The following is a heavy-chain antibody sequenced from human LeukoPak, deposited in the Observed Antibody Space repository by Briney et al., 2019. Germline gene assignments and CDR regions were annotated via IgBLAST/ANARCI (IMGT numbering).Heavy chain of an antibody. CDR3: AKDVSPMDYYDSSGIK. D-gene: IGHD3-22*01. V-gene: IGHV3-74*01. CDR2: INTDGSST. J-gene: IGHJ4*02. Sequence: PGGSLRLSCAASGFTFSSYWMHWVRQAPGKGLVWVSRINTDGSSTSYADSVKGRFTISRDNSKNTLYLQMNSLRAEDTAVYYCAKDVSPMDYYDSSGIKWGQGTLVTVSS. CDR1: GFTFSSYW.